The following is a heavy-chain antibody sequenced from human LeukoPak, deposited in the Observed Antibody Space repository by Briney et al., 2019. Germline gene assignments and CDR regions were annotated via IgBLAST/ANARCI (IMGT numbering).Heavy chain of an antibody. CDR3: ARVGIAAAADSFDP. Sequence: GGSLRLSCVASGFIFTTYSMHWVRQAPGRGLEWVSFIRIDRSKKDYGDSVKGRFTISRDNSKNTLYLQMNTLRLEDTSVYYLARVGIAAAADSFDPWGEGTLVTV. J-gene: IGHJ5*02. V-gene: IGHV3-30*02. CDR1: GFIFTTYS. D-gene: IGHD6-25*01. CDR2: IRIDRSKK.